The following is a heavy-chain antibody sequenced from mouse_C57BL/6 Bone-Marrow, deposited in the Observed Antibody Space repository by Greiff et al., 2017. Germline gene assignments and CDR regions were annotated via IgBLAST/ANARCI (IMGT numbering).Heavy chain of an antibody. CDR1: GYTFTDYW. CDR2: INPGNGGT. D-gene: IGHD1-1*01. J-gene: IGHJ4*01. CDR3: ASHYYGMAMDD. V-gene: IGHV1-53*01. Sequence: VQLQQPGTELVKPGASVKLSCKASGYTFTDYWMNWVKQRPGQGLEWIGNINPGNGGTNYNEKFKSKATLTVEKSSSTAYMQLSSLTSEDSAVYYCASHYYGMAMDDWGKGTSVTVSS.